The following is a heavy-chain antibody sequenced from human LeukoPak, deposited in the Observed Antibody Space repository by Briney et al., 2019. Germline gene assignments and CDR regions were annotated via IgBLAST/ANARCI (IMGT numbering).Heavy chain of an antibody. D-gene: IGHD4-23*01. V-gene: IGHV4-59*08. CDR2: SYFTGNP. J-gene: IGHJ4*02. CDR1: GSISSYY. CDR3: AGLRSTVGWRSFDY. Sequence: SETLSLTCTVSGSISSYYWTWIRQSPGKGLEWIGHSYFTGNPTYSPSLKGRVTILVDTPKNQFYLELTSVTAADTAIYYCAGLRSTVGWRSFDYWGRGILVTVSS.